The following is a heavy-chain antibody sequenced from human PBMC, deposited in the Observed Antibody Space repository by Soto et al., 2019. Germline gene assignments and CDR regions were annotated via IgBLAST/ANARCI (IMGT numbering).Heavy chain of an antibody. V-gene: IGHV1-3*01. CDR2: INAGNGNT. Sequence: ASVKVSCKASGYTFTSYAMHWVRQAPGQRLEWMGWINAGNGNTKYSQKFQGRVTITRDTSASTAYMELSSLRSEDTAVYYCARDRFKQIVRIGPYWFDPWGQGNLVTVSS. D-gene: IGHD6-6*01. CDR3: ARDRFKQIVRIGPYWFDP. CDR1: GYTFTSYA. J-gene: IGHJ5*02.